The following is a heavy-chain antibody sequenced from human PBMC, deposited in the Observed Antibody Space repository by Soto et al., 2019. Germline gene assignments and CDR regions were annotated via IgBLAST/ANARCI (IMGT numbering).Heavy chain of an antibody. CDR2: ISSSSSTI. Sequence: GGSLRLSCAASGFTFSSYSMNWVRQAPGKGLEWVSYISSSSSTIYYADSVKGRFTISRDNAKNSLYLQMNSLRDEDTAVYYCARDRNPGPITMIVVVGAFDIWGQGTMVTVSS. CDR3: ARDRNPGPITMIVVVGAFDI. CDR1: GFTFSSYS. V-gene: IGHV3-48*02. D-gene: IGHD3-22*01. J-gene: IGHJ3*02.